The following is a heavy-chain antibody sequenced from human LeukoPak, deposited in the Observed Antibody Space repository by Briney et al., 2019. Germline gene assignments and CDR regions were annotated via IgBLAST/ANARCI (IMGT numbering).Heavy chain of an antibody. D-gene: IGHD3-3*01. CDR3: ARGTYYDFWSGYYHDAFDI. V-gene: IGHV3-53*01. CDR2: IYSGGST. CDR1: GFTFSSNY. J-gene: IGHJ3*02. Sequence: GGSLRLSCAASGFTFSSNYMSWVRQAPGKGLEWVSVIYSGGSTYYADSVKGRFTISRDNSKNTLYLRMNSLRAEDTAVYYCARGTYYDFWSGYYHDAFDIWGQGTMVTVSS.